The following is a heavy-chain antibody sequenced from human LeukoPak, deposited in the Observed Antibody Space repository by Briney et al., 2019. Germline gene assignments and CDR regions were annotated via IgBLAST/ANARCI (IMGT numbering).Heavy chain of an antibody. CDR2: ISSTSSYI. D-gene: IGHD6-13*01. CDR1: GFTFSTYY. V-gene: IGHV3-21*04. J-gene: IGHJ4*02. Sequence: GGSLRLSCAASGFTFSTYYMHWVRQAPGKGLQWVSSISSTSSYIYYADSVKGRFTISRDNSEDTLYLQMNSLRAEDTAVYYCAKTRGYSSSWYDYWGQGTLVTVSS. CDR3: AKTRGYSSSWYDY.